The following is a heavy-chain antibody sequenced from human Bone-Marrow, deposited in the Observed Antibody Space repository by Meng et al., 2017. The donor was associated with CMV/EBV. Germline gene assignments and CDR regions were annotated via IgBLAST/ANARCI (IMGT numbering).Heavy chain of an antibody. CDR3: VKDLVRAAAGHMDY. CDR2: ISSSSNYI. Sequence: ESLKISCAASGFTFRRYSMNWGRQAPVKGLEWVSSISSSSNYIYYADSVKRRFTISRDNTKNSRYLQISRLRAEGTAVYYCVKDLVRAAAGHMDYWGQGTLVTVSS. V-gene: IGHV3-21*01. D-gene: IGHD1-26*01. CDR1: GFTFRRYS. J-gene: IGHJ4*02.